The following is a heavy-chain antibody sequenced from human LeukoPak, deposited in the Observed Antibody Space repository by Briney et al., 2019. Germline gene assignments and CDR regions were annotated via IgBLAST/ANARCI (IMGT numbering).Heavy chain of an antibody. CDR3: ARVESGWGMTTNY. CDR1: GYTFTGHY. CDR2: INPNSGGT. J-gene: IGHJ4*02. V-gene: IGHV1-2*06. Sequence: ASVKVSCKASGYTFTGHYMHWVRQAPGQGLEWMGRINPNSGGTNYAQKFQGRVTMTRDTSISTAYMELSRLRSDDTAVYYCARVESGWGMTTNYWGQGTLVTVSS. D-gene: IGHD4-17*01.